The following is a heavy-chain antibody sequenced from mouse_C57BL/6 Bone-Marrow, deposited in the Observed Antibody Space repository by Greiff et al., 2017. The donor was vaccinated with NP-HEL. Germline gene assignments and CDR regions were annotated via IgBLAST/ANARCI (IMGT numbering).Heavy chain of an antibody. CDR1: GYTFTSYW. Sequence: QVQLQQPGAELVKPGASVKVSCKASGYTFTSYWMHWVKQRPGQGLEWIGRIHPSDSDTNYNQKFKSKATLTVDTSSSTAYMQLSSLTSEDSAVYYCARGNWDVSWYFDVWGTGTTVTVSS. D-gene: IGHD4-1*01. V-gene: IGHV1-74*01. CDR3: ARGNWDVSWYFDV. J-gene: IGHJ1*03. CDR2: IHPSDSDT.